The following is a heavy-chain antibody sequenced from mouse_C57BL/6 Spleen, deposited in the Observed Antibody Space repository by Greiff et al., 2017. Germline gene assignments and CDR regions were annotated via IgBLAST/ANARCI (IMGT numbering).Heavy chain of an antibody. CDR1: GYTFTSYW. Sequence: QVQLQQPGAELVRPGSSVKLSCKASGYTFTSYWLDWVKQRPGQGLEWIGNIYPSDSETHYNQKFKDKATLTVDKSSSTAYMQLSSLTSEDSAVYYCAREDSSGWGYYFDYWGQGTTLTVSS. V-gene: IGHV1-61*01. CDR3: AREDSSGWGYYFDY. J-gene: IGHJ2*01. CDR2: IYPSDSET. D-gene: IGHD3-2*02.